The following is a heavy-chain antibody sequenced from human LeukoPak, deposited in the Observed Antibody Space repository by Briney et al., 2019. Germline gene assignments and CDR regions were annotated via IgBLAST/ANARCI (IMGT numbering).Heavy chain of an antibody. CDR1: GFTFSSYA. V-gene: IGHV3-30*04. D-gene: IGHD6-13*01. CDR3: ARWSTAALDAFDI. Sequence: GGSLRLSCAASGFTFSSYAMHWVRQAPGKGLEWVAVISYDGSNKYYVDSVKGRFTISRDNSKNTLYLQMNSLRAEDTAVYYCARWSTAALDAFDIWGQGTMVTVSS. CDR2: ISYDGSNK. J-gene: IGHJ3*02.